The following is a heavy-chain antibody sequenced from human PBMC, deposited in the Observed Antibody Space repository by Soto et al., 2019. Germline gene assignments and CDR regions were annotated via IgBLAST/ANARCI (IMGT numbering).Heavy chain of an antibody. D-gene: IGHD4-17*01. CDR1: GFTFDDYA. CDR2: ISWNSGSI. V-gene: IGHV3-9*01. Sequence: DVQLVESGGGLVQPGRSLRLSCAASGFTFDDYAMHWVRQAPGKGLEWVSGISWNSGSIGYADSVKGRFTISRDNAKNSLYLQMNSLRAEDTALYYCAKDLAGPYGDRAFDIWGQGTMVTVSS. J-gene: IGHJ3*02. CDR3: AKDLAGPYGDRAFDI.